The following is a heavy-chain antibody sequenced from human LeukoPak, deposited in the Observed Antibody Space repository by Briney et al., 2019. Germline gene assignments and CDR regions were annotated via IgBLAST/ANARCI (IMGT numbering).Heavy chain of an antibody. CDR1: GFAFSSYN. CDR2: IGSSGSPT. J-gene: IGHJ6*02. D-gene: IGHD3-22*01. Sequence: GGSLRLSCAAPGFAFSSYNMNWVRQAPGKGLEWISYIGSSGSPTHYADSVGGRFTISRDNAKNSLYLQMNSLRDEDTAVYFCARRPYSDTSGRLSDVWGQGTTVTVSS. V-gene: IGHV3-48*02. CDR3: ARRPYSDTSGRLSDV.